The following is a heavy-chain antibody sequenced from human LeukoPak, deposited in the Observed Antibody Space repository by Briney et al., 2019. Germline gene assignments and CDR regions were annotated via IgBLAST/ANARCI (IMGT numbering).Heavy chain of an antibody. J-gene: IGHJ5*02. CDR3: ARGRNYYTLGRAWFDP. Sequence: SETLSLTCTVSGGSISSSIYYWGGIRQPPGKGLEWIGSIYYSGSTSYNPSLKSRVTISVNTSKNQFSLKLSSVTAADTAVYYCARGRNYYTLGRAWFDPWGQGILVTVSS. V-gene: IGHV4-39*01. CDR1: GGSISSSIYY. CDR2: IYYSGST. D-gene: IGHD3-10*01.